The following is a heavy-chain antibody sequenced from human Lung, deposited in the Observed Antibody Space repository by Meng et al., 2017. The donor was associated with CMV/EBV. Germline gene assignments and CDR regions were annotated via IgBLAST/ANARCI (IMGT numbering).Heavy chain of an antibody. CDR2: IYPGDSDT. D-gene: IGHD2-2*01. J-gene: IGHJ6*02. Sequence: GESLKISCKGSGYSFTSYWIGWVRQMPGKGLEWMGIIYPGDSDTRYSPSFQGQVTISADKSISTAYLQWSSLKASDTAMYYCARQVVPAAKANYYYYYVMDVWGQGXTVTVSS. V-gene: IGHV5-51*01. CDR3: ARQVVPAAKANYYYYYVMDV. CDR1: GYSFTSYW.